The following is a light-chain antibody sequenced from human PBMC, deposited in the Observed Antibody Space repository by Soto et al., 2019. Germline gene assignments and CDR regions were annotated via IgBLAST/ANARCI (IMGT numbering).Light chain of an antibody. CDR2: DAS. J-gene: IGKJ2*01. CDR1: QSISRW. CDR3: QQYKSYSQP. Sequence: SQMTQSPSTLSASVGGRVTITCRASQSISRWLACYQLKPGKAPKVLIYDASSLETGVPSRFSGSGSGTEFTPTISSLQPDDFATYYCQQYKSYSQPFGHGTQVEIK. V-gene: IGKV1-5*01.